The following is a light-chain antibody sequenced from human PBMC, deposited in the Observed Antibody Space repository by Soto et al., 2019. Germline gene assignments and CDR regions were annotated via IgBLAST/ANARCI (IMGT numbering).Light chain of an antibody. J-gene: IGKJ1*01. V-gene: IGKV3-20*01. CDR1: QSVSSSH. Sequence: EMVLTQSPGTLSLSPGERATLSCRASQSVSSSHLTWYQQKPGQAPRLLIYSASSRATSIPDRFSGSGSGTDFTLTISRLEPEDFAVYYCQRYGGFGQGTKVEIK. CDR2: SAS. CDR3: QRYGG.